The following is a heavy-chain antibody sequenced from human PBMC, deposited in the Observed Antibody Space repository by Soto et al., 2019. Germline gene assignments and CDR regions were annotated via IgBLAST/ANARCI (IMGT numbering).Heavy chain of an antibody. CDR2: IYYSGST. Sequence: SETLSLTCTVSGGSVSSGSYYWSWIRQPPGKGLEWIGYIYYSGSTNHNPSLKSRVTIPVDTSKNQFSLKLSSVTAADTAVYYCARAMTTVIYFDYWGQGTLVTVSS. D-gene: IGHD4-17*01. CDR1: GGSVSSGSYY. CDR3: ARAMTTVIYFDY. J-gene: IGHJ4*02. V-gene: IGHV4-61*01.